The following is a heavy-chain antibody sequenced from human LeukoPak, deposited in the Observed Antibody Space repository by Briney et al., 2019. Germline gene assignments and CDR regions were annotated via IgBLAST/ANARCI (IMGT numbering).Heavy chain of an antibody. CDR3: ARESPYYYDSSGYYKGVFDY. CDR1: GGSTSSGSYY. J-gene: IGHJ4*02. D-gene: IGHD3-22*01. CDR2: IYTSGST. V-gene: IGHV4-61*02. Sequence: MTSQTLSLTCTVSGGSTSSGSYYWSWIRQPAGKGLEWIGRIYTSGSTNYNPSLKSRVTISVDTSKNQFSLKLSSVTAADTAVYYCARESPYYYDSSGYYKGVFDYWGQGTLVTVSS.